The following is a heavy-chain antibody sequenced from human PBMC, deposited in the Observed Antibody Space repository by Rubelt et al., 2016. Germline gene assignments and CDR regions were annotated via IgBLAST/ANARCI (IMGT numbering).Heavy chain of an antibody. V-gene: IGHV4-34*01. D-gene: IGHD2-2*01. J-gene: IGHJ4*02. CDR1: GGSFSGYY. CDR3: ARGYCSSTSCYFDY. CDR2: INHSGST. Sequence: QVRLQQWGAGLLKPSETLSLTCAVYGGSFSGYYWSWIRQPPGKGLEWIGEINHSGSTNYNPSLKSRVTISVETSKNQFSRKRGSVTAAETAVYYCARGYCSSTSCYFDYWGQGTLVTVSS.